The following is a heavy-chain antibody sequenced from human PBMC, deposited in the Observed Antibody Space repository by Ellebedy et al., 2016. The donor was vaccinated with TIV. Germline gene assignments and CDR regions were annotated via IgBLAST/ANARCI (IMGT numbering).Heavy chain of an antibody. V-gene: IGHV3-21*01. CDR2: ISSGSTFI. CDR3: ARGLDFDFRSGYLNWFDP. CDR1: GFTFSSYG. Sequence: GESLKISCAASGFTFSSYGMNWVRQAPGKGLEWVSSISSGSTFIYYTDSVKGRFTISRDNAKNSLYLQMNSLRAEDTAVYYCARGLDFDFRSGYLNWFDPWGQGTLVTVSS. J-gene: IGHJ5*02. D-gene: IGHD3-3*01.